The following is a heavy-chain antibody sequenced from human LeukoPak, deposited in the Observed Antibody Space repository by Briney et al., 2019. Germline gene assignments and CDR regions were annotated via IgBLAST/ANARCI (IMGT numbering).Heavy chain of an antibody. CDR3: ARDAYDTSAYYFFDY. Sequence: GGSLRLSCAASGFTFSSCDMNWVRQAPGKGLEWVSYITGSSSTIYYADSVKGRFTISRDNAKNSLYLQMNSQRDEDTAVYYCARDAYDTSAYYFFDYWGQGTLVTVSS. CDR2: ITGSSSTI. CDR1: GFTFSSCD. D-gene: IGHD3-22*01. J-gene: IGHJ4*02. V-gene: IGHV3-48*02.